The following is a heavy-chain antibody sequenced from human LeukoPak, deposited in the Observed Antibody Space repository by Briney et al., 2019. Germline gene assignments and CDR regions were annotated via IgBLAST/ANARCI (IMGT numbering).Heavy chain of an antibody. CDR3: ARDVSSSWYDPYYFDY. CDR2: IKQDGSEK. V-gene: IGHV3-7*01. CDR1: GFTFSSYW. D-gene: IGHD6-13*01. Sequence: GGSLRLSCAASGFTFSSYWMSWVRQAPGKGLEWVANIKQDGSEKYYVDSVKGRFTISRDNAKNSLYLQMNSLGAEDTAVYYCARDVSSSWYDPYYFDYWGQGTLVTVSS. J-gene: IGHJ4*02.